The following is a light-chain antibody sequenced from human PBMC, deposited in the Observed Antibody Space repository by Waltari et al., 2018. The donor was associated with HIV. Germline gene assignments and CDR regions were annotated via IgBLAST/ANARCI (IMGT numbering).Light chain of an antibody. V-gene: IGKV3D-20*01. CDR2: DVS. Sequence: EIVLTQSPATLSLSPGERATLSCGASQSVSSNFLAWYQQKPGLAPRLLIYDVSSRATAIPDRFSGSGSGTDFTLTISRLEPEDFAVYYCQQYYNWPPYTFGQGTKLEIK. CDR3: QQYYNWPPYT. J-gene: IGKJ2*01. CDR1: QSVSSNF.